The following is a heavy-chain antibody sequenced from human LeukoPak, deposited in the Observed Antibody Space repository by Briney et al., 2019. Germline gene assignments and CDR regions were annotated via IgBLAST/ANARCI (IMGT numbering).Heavy chain of an antibody. CDR1: GFTFSSYA. V-gene: IGHV3-30*04. J-gene: IGHJ4*02. CDR3: ARDHYSSTNCPPYFDY. Sequence: GGSLRLSCAASGFTFSSYAMHWVRQAPGKGLEWVAVISYDGSNKYYADSVKGRFTISRDNSKNTLYLQMNSLRAEDTAVYYCARDHYSSTNCPPYFDYWGQGTLVTVSS. CDR2: ISYDGSNK. D-gene: IGHD2-2*01.